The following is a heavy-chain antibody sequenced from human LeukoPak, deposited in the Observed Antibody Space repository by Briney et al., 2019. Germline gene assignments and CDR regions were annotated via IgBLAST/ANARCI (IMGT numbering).Heavy chain of an antibody. J-gene: IGHJ6*02. CDR3: ASAAVDYYYYGMDV. D-gene: IGHD6-13*01. CDR2: IIPIFGTA. Sequence: GASVKVSCKASGYTFTSYDINWVRQATGQGLEWMGGIIPIFGTANYAQKFQGRVTITADESTSTAYMELSSLRSEDTAVYYCASAAVDYYYYGMDVWGQGTTVTVSS. CDR1: GYTFTSYD. V-gene: IGHV1-69*13.